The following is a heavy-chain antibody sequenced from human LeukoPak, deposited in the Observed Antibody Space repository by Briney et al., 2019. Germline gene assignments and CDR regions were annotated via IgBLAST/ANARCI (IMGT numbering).Heavy chain of an antibody. V-gene: IGHV4-34*01. CDR3: ARDSSGWYHRGFDY. CDR1: SGSISGYY. CDR2: INHSGST. D-gene: IGHD6-19*01. Sequence: SETLSLTCTVSSGSISGYYWSWIRQPPGKGLEWIGEINHSGSTNYNPSLKSRVTISVDTSKNQFSLKLSSVTAADTAVYYCARDSSGWYHRGFDYWGQGTLVTVSS. J-gene: IGHJ4*02.